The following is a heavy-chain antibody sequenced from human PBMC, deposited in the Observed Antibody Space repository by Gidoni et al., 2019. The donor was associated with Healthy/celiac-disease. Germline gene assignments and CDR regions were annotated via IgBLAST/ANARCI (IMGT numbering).Heavy chain of an antibody. Sequence: QVQLQQWGAGLLKPSETLSLTCAVYGGSFSGYYWSWIRQPPGKGLEWIGEINHSGSTNYNPSLKSRVTISVDTSKNQFSLKLSSVTAADTAVYYCARRYARSRYSYGYVRGWFDPWGQGTLVTVSS. D-gene: IGHD5-18*01. CDR3: ARRYARSRYSYGYVRGWFDP. CDR2: INHSGST. CDR1: GGSFSGYY. V-gene: IGHV4-34*01. J-gene: IGHJ5*02.